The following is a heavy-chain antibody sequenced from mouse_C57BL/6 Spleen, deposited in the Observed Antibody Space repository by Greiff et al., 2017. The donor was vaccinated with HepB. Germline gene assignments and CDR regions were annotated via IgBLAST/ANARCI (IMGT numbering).Heavy chain of an antibody. J-gene: IGHJ1*03. CDR3: AIEYGSSYSWYFDV. CDR2: IHPFDSDT. D-gene: IGHD1-1*01. Sequence: VQLQQPGAELVKPGASVKVSCKASGYTFTSYWMHWVKQRPGQGLEWIGRIHPFDSDTNYNQKFKGKATLTVDKSSSTAYMQLSSLTSEDSAVYYCAIEYGSSYSWYFDVWGTGTTVTVSS. CDR1: GYTFTSYW. V-gene: IGHV1-74*01.